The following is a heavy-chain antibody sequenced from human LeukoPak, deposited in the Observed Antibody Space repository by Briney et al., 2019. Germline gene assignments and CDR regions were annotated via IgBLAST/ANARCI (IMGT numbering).Heavy chain of an antibody. CDR2: IKQDGSEK. D-gene: IGHD6-13*01. Sequence: PGGSLRLPCAASEFIFSGYWMNRVRQAPGKGLEWVANIKQDGSEKQYVDSVRGRFTISRDNAKNSLYLQMNSLRVEDTAVYYCARDGFVGAADYWGQGTLVTVSS. V-gene: IGHV3-7*01. J-gene: IGHJ4*02. CDR3: ARDGFVGAADY. CDR1: EFIFSGYW.